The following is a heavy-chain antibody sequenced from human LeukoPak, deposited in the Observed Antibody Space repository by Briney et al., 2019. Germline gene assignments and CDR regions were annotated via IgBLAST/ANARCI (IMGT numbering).Heavy chain of an antibody. CDR2: MHNTMST. Sequence: SETLSLTCIVSGGSISTSDNCWGWIRQPPGKGLEWIGSMHNTMSTYYNPSLKSRVTMSIDRSTNKFSLKLSSVTVADTAVYYCAREIRPHAFDIWGQGTMVTVSS. J-gene: IGHJ3*02. D-gene: IGHD3-3*02. V-gene: IGHV4-39*07. CDR3: AREIRPHAFDI. CDR1: GGSISTSDNC.